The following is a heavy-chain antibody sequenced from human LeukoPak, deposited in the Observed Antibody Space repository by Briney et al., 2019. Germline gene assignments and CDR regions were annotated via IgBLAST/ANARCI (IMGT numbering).Heavy chain of an antibody. V-gene: IGHV4-4*07. CDR2: IYSSGST. J-gene: IGHJ4*02. CDR3: ARVADAALIYGVADYFDY. CDR1: SGSTSGYY. Sequence: SETLSLTCTVSSGSTSGYYWSWIRQPAGKGLEWIGRIYSSGSTKYNPSLRSRVTMSVDTSKNQLSLRLTSVTAADTAVYYCARVADAALIYGVADYFDYWGQGTLVTVSS. D-gene: IGHD3-3*01.